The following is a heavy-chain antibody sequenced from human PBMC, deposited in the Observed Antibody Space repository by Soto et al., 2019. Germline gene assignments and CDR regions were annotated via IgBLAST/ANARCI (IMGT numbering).Heavy chain of an antibody. CDR1: GFISSRSG. CDR3: ADQIATGH. CDR2: ISYDGNTK. J-gene: IGHJ4*02. Sequence: QVPLVESGGGVVLPGTSLRLSCAASGFISSRSGMHWVRQAPGKGLEWVAVISYDGNTKYYADSVKGRFTISRDNSKNTLYLQMTSLRVEDTAVYYCADQIATGHWGQGTLVTVSS. V-gene: IGHV3-30*03. D-gene: IGHD6-13*01.